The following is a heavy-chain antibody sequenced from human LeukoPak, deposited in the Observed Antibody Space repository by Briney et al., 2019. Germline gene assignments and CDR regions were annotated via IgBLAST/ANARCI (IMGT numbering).Heavy chain of an antibody. D-gene: IGHD6-13*01. CDR2: IYPLETT. Sequence: SETLSLTCTVSGDSVNSGAYYRSWLRQPAGKEPEWIGRIYPLETTNYNPSLKSRVTISVDRSKNQMSLKLSSVTAADTAVYYCARCLGFLIGSSWYPDAFDIWGQGTMVTVSS. J-gene: IGHJ3*02. CDR1: GDSVNSGAYY. V-gene: IGHV4-61*02. CDR3: ARCLGFLIGSSWYPDAFDI.